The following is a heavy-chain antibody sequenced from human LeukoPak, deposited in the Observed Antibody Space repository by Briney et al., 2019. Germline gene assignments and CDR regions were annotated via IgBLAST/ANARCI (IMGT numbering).Heavy chain of an antibody. D-gene: IGHD2-2*01. J-gene: IGHJ4*01. CDR2: IYYSGST. V-gene: IGHV4-59*01. Sequence: SETLSLTCTVSGGSISPYYWSWIRQPPGKGLEWIGYIYYSGSTNYNPSLKSRVTISVDTSKNQFSLRLSSVTAADTAVYYCARARGNCSNTRCSLDFCFWGQGNLGNVFS. CDR1: GGSISPYY. CDR3: ARARGNCSNTRCSLDFCF.